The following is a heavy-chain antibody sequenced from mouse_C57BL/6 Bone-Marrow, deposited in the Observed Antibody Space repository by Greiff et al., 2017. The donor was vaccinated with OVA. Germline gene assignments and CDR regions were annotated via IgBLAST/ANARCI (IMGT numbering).Heavy chain of an antibody. CDR3: KRGDSNYYAMYY. V-gene: IGHV1-15*01. D-gene: IGHD2-5*01. CDR1: GYAFTDYE. CDR2: IDPETGGT. Sequence: QVQLQQSGAELVRPGASVTLSCKASGYAFTDYEMHWVKQTPVHGLEWIGAIDPETGGTAYNQKFKGKAILTADKSSSTAYMELRSLTSEDSAVYYCKRGDSNYYAMYYWGQGTSVTVSS. J-gene: IGHJ4*01.